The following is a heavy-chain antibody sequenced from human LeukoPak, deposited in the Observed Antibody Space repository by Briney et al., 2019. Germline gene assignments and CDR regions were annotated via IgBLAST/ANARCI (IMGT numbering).Heavy chain of an antibody. V-gene: IGHV1-69*06. CDR2: IIPIFGTA. D-gene: IGHD3-9*01. CDR3: ARDGYYDILTGYQTYFDY. Sequence: SVKVSCKASGGTFSSYAISWVRQAPGQGLEWMGGIIPIFGTANYAQKFQGKVTITADKSTSTAYMELSSLRSEDTAVYYCARDGYYDILTGYQTYFDYWGQGTLVTVSS. CDR1: GGTFSSYA. J-gene: IGHJ4*02.